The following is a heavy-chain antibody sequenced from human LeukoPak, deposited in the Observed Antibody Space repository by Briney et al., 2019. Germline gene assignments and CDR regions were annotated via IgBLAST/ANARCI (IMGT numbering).Heavy chain of an antibody. D-gene: IGHD6-19*01. J-gene: IGHJ6*02. CDR3: ASRSQYSSGWYVVDYCYYGMDV. V-gene: IGHV3-66*01. Sequence: GGSLRLSCAASGFTVSSNYMSWVRQAPGKGLEWVSVIYSGGSTYYADSVKGRFTISRDNSKNTLYLQMNSLRAEDTAVYYCASRSQYSSGWYVVDYCYYGMDVWGQGTTVTVSS. CDR2: IYSGGST. CDR1: GFTVSSNY.